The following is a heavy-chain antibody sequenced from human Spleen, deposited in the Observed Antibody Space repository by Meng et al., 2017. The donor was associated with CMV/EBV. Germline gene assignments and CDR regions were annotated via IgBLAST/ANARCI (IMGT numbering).Heavy chain of an antibody. V-gene: IGHV1-18*01. Sequence: QIQLVQSAPEVKKPGASVKVSCRASGYIFRNYAISWVRQAPGQGLEWMGWISAYNGNTIYAQKVQGRVTMTTDASTNTAYLELRSLRSDDTAVYYCARDQQLIPAEYFQHWGPGTRVTSYS. J-gene: IGHJ1*01. CDR1: GYIFRNYA. CDR3: ARDQQLIPAEYFQH. D-gene: IGHD6-13*01. CDR2: ISAYNGNT.